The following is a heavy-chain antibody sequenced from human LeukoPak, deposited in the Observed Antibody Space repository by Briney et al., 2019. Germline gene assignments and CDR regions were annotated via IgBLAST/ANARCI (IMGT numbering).Heavy chain of an antibody. CDR1: GFTFSSYA. D-gene: IGHD2-15*01. CDR3: ARGRVVGGMRAFDI. CDR2: ISSSGCRS. J-gene: IGHJ3*02. Sequence: GGSLRLSCAASGFTFSSYAMSWVRQAPGKGLEWVSPISSSGCRSFYADSVKGRFTISRDNSKNTLYLQMNSLRAEDTAVYYCARGRVVGGMRAFDIWGQGTMVTVST. V-gene: IGHV3-23*01.